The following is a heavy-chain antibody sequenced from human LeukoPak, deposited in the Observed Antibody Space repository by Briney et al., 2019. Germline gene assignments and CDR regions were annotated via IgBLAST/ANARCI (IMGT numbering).Heavy chain of an antibody. CDR2: INQDGREM. V-gene: IGHV3-7*01. D-gene: IGHD6-25*01. CDR3: ARAPRAQRGY. CDR1: GFTFSSYW. Sequence: GGSLRLSCAASGFTFSSYWMSWVRQAPGKGLEWVANINQDGREMYYVESVKGRFTISRGNANNSLYLQMNSLRAEDTAVYYCARAPRAQRGYWGQGTLVTVSS. J-gene: IGHJ4*02.